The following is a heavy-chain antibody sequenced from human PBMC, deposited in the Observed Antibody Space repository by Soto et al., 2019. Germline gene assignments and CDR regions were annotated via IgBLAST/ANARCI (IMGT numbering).Heavy chain of an antibody. CDR2: IYHSGST. J-gene: IGHJ4*02. Sequence: SETLSLTCAVSGGSVSSGGYSWSWIRQPPGKGLEWIGYIYHSGSTYYNPSLKSRVTISVDRSKNQFSLKLSSVTAADTAVYYCARSPDYGDHYFDYWGQGTLVTVSS. CDR1: GGSVSSGGYS. D-gene: IGHD4-17*01. CDR3: ARSPDYGDHYFDY. V-gene: IGHV4-30-2*01.